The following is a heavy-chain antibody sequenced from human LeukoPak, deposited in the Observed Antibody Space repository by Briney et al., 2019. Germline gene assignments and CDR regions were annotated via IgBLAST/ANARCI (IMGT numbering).Heavy chain of an antibody. CDR2: IYSDGTT. D-gene: IGHD1-14*01. J-gene: IGHJ5*02. Sequence: GGSLRLSCATSGFTVITNYMSWVRQAPGKGLEWVSVIYSDGTTYYADSVKGRFTISRDNSKNTLYLQMNSLRAEDTAVYYCAKPPNRPTNPWGQGTLVTVSS. V-gene: IGHV3-66*04. CDR1: GFTVITNY. CDR3: AKPPNRPTNP.